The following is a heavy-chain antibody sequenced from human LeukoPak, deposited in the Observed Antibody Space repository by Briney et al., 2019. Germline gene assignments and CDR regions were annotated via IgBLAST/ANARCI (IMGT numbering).Heavy chain of an antibody. Sequence: PGGSLRLSCAASGVTFSSYWMYWVRQAPGKGLLWVSRINSDGSRTNYADSVMGRFTISRDNVKNTLYLQMNSLRAEDTAVYYCARGGDPKNYYAEYFQHWGQGTLVTVSS. CDR1: GVTFSSYW. CDR3: ARGGDPKNYYAEYFQH. V-gene: IGHV3-74*01. CDR2: INSDGSRT. D-gene: IGHD1-26*01. J-gene: IGHJ1*01.